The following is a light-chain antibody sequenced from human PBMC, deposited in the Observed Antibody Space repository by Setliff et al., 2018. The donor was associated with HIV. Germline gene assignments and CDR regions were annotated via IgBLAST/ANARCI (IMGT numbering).Light chain of an antibody. CDR2: RNN. CDR3: AAWDDSLSGYV. Sequence: VLTQPSSASGTPEQRVTISCFGSSSNIGSNYGYWYQQLPGTAPKLLIYRNNQRPSGVPDRFSGSKSGTSATLAISGLQSDDEAEYYCAAWDDSLSGYVFGTGTKVTVL. V-gene: IGLV1-47*01. J-gene: IGLJ1*01. CDR1: SSNIGSNY.